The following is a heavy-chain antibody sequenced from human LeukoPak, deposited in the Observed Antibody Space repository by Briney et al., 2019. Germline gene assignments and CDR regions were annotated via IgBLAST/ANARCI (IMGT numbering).Heavy chain of an antibody. V-gene: IGHV4-30-4*01. Sequence: PSETLSLTCTVSGGSISSGDYYWSWIRQPPGKGLEWIGYIYYSGSTYYNPSLKSRVTISVDTSKNQFSLKLSSVTAADTAVYYCARGHGWLFGSSSSWYRYYFDYWGQGTLVTVSS. CDR2: IYYSGST. J-gene: IGHJ4*02. CDR3: ARGHGWLFGSSSSWYRYYFDY. D-gene: IGHD6-13*01. CDR1: GGSISSGDYY.